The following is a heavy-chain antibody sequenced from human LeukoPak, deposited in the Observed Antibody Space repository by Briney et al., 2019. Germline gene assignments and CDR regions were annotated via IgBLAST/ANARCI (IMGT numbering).Heavy chain of an antibody. V-gene: IGHV3-23*01. CDR2: ISGSGGST. J-gene: IGHJ4*02. Sequence: GGSLRLSCAASGFTFSSYAMSWVSQAPGKGLEWVSAISGSGGSTYYADSAKGRFTISRDNSKNTLYLQMNSLRAEDTAVYYCIRGSSGYYHADFDYWGQGTLVTVSS. D-gene: IGHD3-22*01. CDR1: GFTFSSYA. CDR3: IRGSSGYYHADFDY.